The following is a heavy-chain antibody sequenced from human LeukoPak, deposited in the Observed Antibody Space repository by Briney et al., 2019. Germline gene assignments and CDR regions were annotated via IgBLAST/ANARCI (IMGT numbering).Heavy chain of an antibody. CDR3: ARSPHTMIVGLQVY. CDR1: GYTFTGYY. V-gene: IGHV1-2*02. J-gene: IGHJ4*02. CDR2: INPNSGGT. D-gene: IGHD3-22*01. Sequence: ASVKVSCKASGYTFTGYYMHWVRQAPGQGLEWMGWINPNSGGTNYAQKFQGRVTMTRDTSISTAYMELSRLRSDDTAVYYCARSPHTMIVGLQVYWGQGTLVTVSP.